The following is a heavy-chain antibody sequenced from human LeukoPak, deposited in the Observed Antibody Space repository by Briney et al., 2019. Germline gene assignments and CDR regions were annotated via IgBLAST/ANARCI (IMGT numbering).Heavy chain of an antibody. D-gene: IGHD7-27*01. CDR2: ISGSGDST. J-gene: IGHJ4*02. Sequence: GGSLRLSCAASGFTFSSYVMSWVRQAPGKGLEWVSTISGSGDSTYYVDSVKGRFTISRDNSKNTLYLQMNSLRAEDTAVYYCAKNWGSLDYWGPGTLVTVSS. V-gene: IGHV3-23*01. CDR3: AKNWGSLDY. CDR1: GFTFSSYV.